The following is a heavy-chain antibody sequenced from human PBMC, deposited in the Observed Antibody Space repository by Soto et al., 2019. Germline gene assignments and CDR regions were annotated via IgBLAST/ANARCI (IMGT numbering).Heavy chain of an antibody. J-gene: IGHJ4*02. V-gene: IGHV3-48*02. CDR3: ASGITGTVALCDY. Sequence: PAGSVRLSCAYSGFTFSGYSMNWVRQAPGKGLEWVSYISSSSSTIYYADSVKGRFTISRDNAKNSLYLQMNSLRDEDTAVYYCASGITGTVALCDYWGQGTLVTVSS. CDR2: ISSSSSTI. CDR1: GFTFSGYS. D-gene: IGHD1-20*01.